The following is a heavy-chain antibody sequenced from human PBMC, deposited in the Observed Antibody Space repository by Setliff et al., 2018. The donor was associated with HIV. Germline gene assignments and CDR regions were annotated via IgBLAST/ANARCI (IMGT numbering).Heavy chain of an antibody. V-gene: IGHV4-34*01. J-gene: IGHJ5*02. D-gene: IGHD2-8*01. Sequence: SETLSLTCAVYTESLTRYDWAWIRQSPEKGLEWIGEIDDSGSIIYNPPLQSRVTMSVDTSKNQFSLKVRSLTAADTAVYYCARGGTSSNWFDPWGQGTLVTVSS. CDR2: IDDSGSI. CDR3: ARGGTSSNWFDP. CDR1: TESLTRYD.